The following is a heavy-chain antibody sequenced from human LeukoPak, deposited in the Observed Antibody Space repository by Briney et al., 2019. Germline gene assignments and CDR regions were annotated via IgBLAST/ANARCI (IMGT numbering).Heavy chain of an antibody. Sequence: GGSLRLSCAASGFTFDDYAMHWVRQAPGKGLEWVSGISWNSGSIGYADSVKGRFTISRDNAKNSLYLQMNSLRAEDTALYYCAKDKYSSSWPLAFDIWGQGTMVTVSS. CDR2: ISWNSGSI. D-gene: IGHD6-13*01. CDR3: AKDKYSSSWPLAFDI. V-gene: IGHV3-9*01. CDR1: GFTFDDYA. J-gene: IGHJ3*02.